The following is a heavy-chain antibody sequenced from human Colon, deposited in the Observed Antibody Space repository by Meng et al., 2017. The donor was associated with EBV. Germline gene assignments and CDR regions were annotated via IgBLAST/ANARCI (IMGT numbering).Heavy chain of an antibody. CDR2: IYYTGST. CDR1: GGSINSGEYY. Sequence: QVRLSVSGPGLVKPSHTLSLTGTVSGGSINSGEYYWSWIRQPPGKGLEGIGYIYYTGSTYYNPSLKSRVTISMDTSKNQFSLRLSSVTAADTAVYYCARNYYFDYWGQGTLVTVSS. V-gene: IGHV4-30-4*01. J-gene: IGHJ4*02. CDR3: ARNYYFDY.